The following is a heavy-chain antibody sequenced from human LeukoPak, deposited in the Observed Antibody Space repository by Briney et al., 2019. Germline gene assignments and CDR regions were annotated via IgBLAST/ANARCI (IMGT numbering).Heavy chain of an antibody. CDR3: ARGDYDYGDYDVLPADY. Sequence: GGSLRLSCAASGFTFSSYSMNWVRQAPGKGLEWVSSISSSSSYIYYADSVKGRFTISRDNAKNSLYLQMNSLRAEDTAVYYCARGDYDYGDYDVLPADYWGQGTLVTVSS. V-gene: IGHV3-21*01. CDR2: ISSSSSYI. CDR1: GFTFSSYS. J-gene: IGHJ4*02. D-gene: IGHD4-17*01.